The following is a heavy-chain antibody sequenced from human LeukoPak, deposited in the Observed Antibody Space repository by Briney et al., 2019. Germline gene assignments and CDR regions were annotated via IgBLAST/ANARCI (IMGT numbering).Heavy chain of an antibody. CDR3: AKAPRATGGWFDP. CDR1: GFTFSSYA. V-gene: IGHV3-23*01. CDR2: ISGSGGST. D-gene: IGHD1-14*01. J-gene: IGHJ5*02. Sequence: GGSLRLSCAASGFTFSSYAMSWVRQAPGEGVEWVSAISGSGGSTYYADSVKGRFTISRDNSKNTLYLQMNSLRAEDTAVYYCAKAPRATGGWFDPWGQGTLVTVSS.